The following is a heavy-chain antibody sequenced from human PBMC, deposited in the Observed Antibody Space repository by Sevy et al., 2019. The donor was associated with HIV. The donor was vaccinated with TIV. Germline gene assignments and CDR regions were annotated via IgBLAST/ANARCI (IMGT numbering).Heavy chain of an antibody. CDR3: ARDAQRLPLGELSRIPSARGGMDV. D-gene: IGHD3-16*02. J-gene: IGHJ6*02. Sequence: GGSLRLSFAASGFTFINYGMYWVRQAPGKGLEWVAFVSSDESNKYYVESVKGRFTISRDTSKNTQDLKMKSLRPEDRVVYYCARDAQRLPLGELSRIPSARGGMDVWGQGTAVTVSS. V-gene: IGHV3-33*07. CDR2: VSSDESNK. CDR1: GFTFINYG.